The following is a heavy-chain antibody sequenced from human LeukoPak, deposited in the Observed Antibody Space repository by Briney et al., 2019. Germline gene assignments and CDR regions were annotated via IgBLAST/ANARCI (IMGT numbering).Heavy chain of an antibody. CDR1: GFTFSNYN. CDR2: LSSISSYI. D-gene: IGHD3-3*01. CDR3: ARGISDFWSGYYFDY. Sequence: GGSLRLSCAASGFTFSNYNLDWVRQAPGKGLEWVSSLSSISSYIYYADSVKGRFTISRDNAKNSLYLQMNSLRAEDTAVYYCARGISDFWSGYYFDYWGQGTLVTVSS. J-gene: IGHJ4*02. V-gene: IGHV3-21*01.